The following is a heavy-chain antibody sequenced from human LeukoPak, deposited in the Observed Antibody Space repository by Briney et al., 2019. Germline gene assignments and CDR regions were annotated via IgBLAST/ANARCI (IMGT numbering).Heavy chain of an antibody. V-gene: IGHV4-39*01. CDR2: IYYSGST. J-gene: IGHJ5*02. D-gene: IGHD6-6*01. CDR3: ARQPSSIAAYGNWFDP. Sequence: SETLSLTCTVSGGSISSSSYYWGWIRQPPGKGLEWIGSIYYSGSTYYNPFLKSRVTISVDTSKNQFSLKLSSVTAADTAVYYCARQPSSIAAYGNWFDPWGQGTLVTVSS. CDR1: GGSISSSSYY.